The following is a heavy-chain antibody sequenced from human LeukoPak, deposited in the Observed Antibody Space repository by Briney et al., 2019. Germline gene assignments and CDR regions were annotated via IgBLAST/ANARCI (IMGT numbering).Heavy chain of an antibody. Sequence: GGSLRLSCAASGFTFSSVSMNWVRQAPEKGLEWVSYISSTSTSTYYADSAKGRFTISRDNAQNSLYLQMNSLGDDDTAVYYCARGRSGYYFDYWGQGTLVTVSS. CDR1: GFTFSSVS. CDR3: ARGRSGYYFDY. J-gene: IGHJ4*02. CDR2: ISSTSTST. D-gene: IGHD3-22*01. V-gene: IGHV3-48*02.